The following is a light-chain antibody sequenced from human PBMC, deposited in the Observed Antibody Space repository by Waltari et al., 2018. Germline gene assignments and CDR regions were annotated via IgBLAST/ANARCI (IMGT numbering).Light chain of an antibody. Sequence: QSALTQPPSASGSPGQSVAISCTGTSSDVGAYNYVSWYQQHPGKAPKLMIYEVSKRPSGGPDRCSGSKSGNTASLTVSGLQAEDEADYYCSSYGVFGTGTKVTVL. V-gene: IGLV2-8*01. J-gene: IGLJ1*01. CDR1: SSDVGAYNY. CDR3: SSYGV. CDR2: EVS.